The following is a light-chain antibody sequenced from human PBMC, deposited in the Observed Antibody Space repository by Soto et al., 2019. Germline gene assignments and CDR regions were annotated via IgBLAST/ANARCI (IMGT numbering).Light chain of an antibody. J-gene: IGKJ3*01. CDR2: AAS. CDR1: QSISNY. CDR3: QQSYSTPLFT. Sequence: DIQMTQSPSSLSASVGDRVTITCRASQSISNYLNWYQQKPGKAPKLLIYAASSLQGGVPSRFSGSGSGTDFTLTISSLQPEDFATYYCQQSYSTPLFTFGPGTKLDIK. V-gene: IGKV1-39*01.